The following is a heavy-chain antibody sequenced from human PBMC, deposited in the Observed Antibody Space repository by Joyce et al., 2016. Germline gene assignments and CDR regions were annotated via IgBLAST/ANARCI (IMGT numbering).Heavy chain of an antibody. D-gene: IGHD6-25*01. J-gene: IGHJ4*02. V-gene: IGHV3-30*18. Sequence: QVQLVESGGGVVQPGRSLRLSCAASGLTLSNYGVHWVRQAPGKVLEWVAVISYDGSYKYYADSVKGRFTISRDNSKNTVFLEMNSLRTEDTAVYYCAKILTATYSSGWFLDYWGQGTLVTVSS. CDR2: ISYDGSYK. CDR1: GLTLSNYG. CDR3: AKILTATYSSGWFLDY.